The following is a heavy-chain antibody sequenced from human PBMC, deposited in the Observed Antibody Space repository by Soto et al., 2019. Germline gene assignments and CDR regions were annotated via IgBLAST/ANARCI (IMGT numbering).Heavy chain of an antibody. CDR2: IYYSGST. J-gene: IGHJ6*02. Sequence: ETLSLTCTVSGGSVSSGSYYWSWIRQPPGKGLEWIGYIYYSGSTNYNPSLKSRVTISVDTSKNQFSLKLSSVTAADTAVYYCAREKYYYDSSGYYYYYYGMDVWGQGTTVTVSS. CDR1: GGSVSSGSYY. V-gene: IGHV4-61*01. D-gene: IGHD3-22*01. CDR3: AREKYYYDSSGYYYYYYGMDV.